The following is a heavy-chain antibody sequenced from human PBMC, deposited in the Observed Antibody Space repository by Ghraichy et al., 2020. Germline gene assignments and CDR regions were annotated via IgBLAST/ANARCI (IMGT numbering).Heavy chain of an antibody. CDR1: GFTFTSYG. CDR3: AKDLYFGGGSFAV. V-gene: IGHV3-48*01. J-gene: IGHJ3*01. D-gene: IGHD3-10*01. CDR2: INPTGHSV. Sequence: LSLTCSTSGFTFTSYGFSWVRQAPGKGLEWLAFINPTGHSVFYADSVKGRFSISRDDVDQSLYLEMNDLRAEDSAVYFCAKDLYFGGGSFAVWGQGTRVTVSS.